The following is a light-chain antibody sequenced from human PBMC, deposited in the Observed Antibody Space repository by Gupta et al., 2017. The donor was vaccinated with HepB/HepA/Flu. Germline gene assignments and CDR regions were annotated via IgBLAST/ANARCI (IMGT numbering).Light chain of an antibody. CDR2: GAS. CDR3: QSLGY. V-gene: IGKV3-15*01. Sequence: DIVMTQSPATLSVSPGERVPLSCRASQSVRTNLAWYQHKPGQSPGLPIHGASIRATGIPSRFSGSGFGTDFARPISSIQPEDLGVYDSQSLGYFGQGTKVEIK. J-gene: IGKJ2*01. CDR1: QSVRTN.